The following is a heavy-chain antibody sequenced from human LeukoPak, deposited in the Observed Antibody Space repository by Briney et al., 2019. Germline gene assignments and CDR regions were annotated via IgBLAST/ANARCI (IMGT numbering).Heavy chain of an antibody. CDR3: ARAPSSFIAVAGYYYYYGMDV. D-gene: IGHD6-19*01. V-gene: IGHV1-69*13. J-gene: IGHJ6*02. CDR2: IIPNFGTA. Sequence: SVKVSCKASGGTFSSYAISWVRQAPGQGLEWMGGIIPNFGTANYAQKFQGRVTITADESTSTAYMELSSLRSEDTAVYYCARAPSSFIAVAGYYYYYGMDVWGQGTTVTVSS. CDR1: GGTFSSYA.